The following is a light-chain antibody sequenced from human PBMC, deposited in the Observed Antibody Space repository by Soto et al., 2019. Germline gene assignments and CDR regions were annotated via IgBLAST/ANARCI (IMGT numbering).Light chain of an antibody. Sequence: DVQMTQSPSSLSASVGDRVTITCRASQRVNNYLNWYQHKSGKAPKLLIHAASSLQTGVPPRFGGSASGTNFTLAISGLQAEDFATYYCQQSYITPWTFGQGTKVEIK. CDR3: QQSYITPWT. V-gene: IGKV1-39*01. CDR1: QRVNNY. CDR2: AAS. J-gene: IGKJ1*01.